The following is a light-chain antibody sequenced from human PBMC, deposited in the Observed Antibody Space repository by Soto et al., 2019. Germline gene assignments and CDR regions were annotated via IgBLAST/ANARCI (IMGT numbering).Light chain of an antibody. Sequence: QSVLTQPPSVSGAPGQWVTISCTGSGSSLGAGYDVHWYQQLPGTAPKLLIYGNTNRPSGVPDRFSGSIDTSSNSASLTISGLKTEDEADYYCQSYDSDSQGVFGGGTKLTVL. V-gene: IGLV1-40*01. CDR3: QSYDSDSQGV. CDR2: GNT. J-gene: IGLJ3*02. CDR1: GSSLGAGYD.